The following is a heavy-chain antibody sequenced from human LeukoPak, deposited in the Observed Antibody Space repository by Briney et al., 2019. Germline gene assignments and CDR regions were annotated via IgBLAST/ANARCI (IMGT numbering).Heavy chain of an antibody. Sequence: SETLSLTCTVSSGSITNYYWSWIRQPPGKGLEWIGYIHCSGTTNYNPTLKSRVTISVDPSKKQFSLRLTSVTAADTAVYYCAREDYNYYYMDVWGKGTTVTVFS. CDR1: SGSITNYY. CDR2: IHCSGTT. J-gene: IGHJ6*03. CDR3: AREDYNYYYMDV. V-gene: IGHV4-59*01.